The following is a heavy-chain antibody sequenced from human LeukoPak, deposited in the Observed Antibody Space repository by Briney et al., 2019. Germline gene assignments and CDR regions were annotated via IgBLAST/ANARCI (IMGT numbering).Heavy chain of an antibody. CDR3: ARFGYSSSWSYFDY. CDR1: GFTFDDYA. Sequence: GGSLRLSCAASGFTFDDYAMHWVRQAPGKGLEWVSGISWNSGSIGYADSVKGRFTISRDNSKNTLYLQMNSLRAEDTAVYYCARFGYSSSWSYFDYWGQGTLVTVSS. J-gene: IGHJ4*02. CDR2: ISWNSGSI. V-gene: IGHV3-9*01. D-gene: IGHD6-13*01.